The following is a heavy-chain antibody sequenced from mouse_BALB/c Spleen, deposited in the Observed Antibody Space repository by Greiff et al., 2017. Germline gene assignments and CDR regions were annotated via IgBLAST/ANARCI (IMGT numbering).Heavy chain of an antibody. V-gene: IGHV5-12-2*01. CDR1: GFTFSSYT. CDR2: ISNGGGST. CDR3: ARHRGYGNLGYFDY. D-gene: IGHD2-10*02. J-gene: IGHJ2*01. Sequence: EVMLVESGGGLVQPGGSLKLSCAASGFTFSSYTMSWVRQTPEKRLEWVAYISNGGGSTYYPDTVKGRFTISRDNAKNTLYLQMSSLKSEDTAMYYCARHRGYGNLGYFDYWGQGTTLTVSS.